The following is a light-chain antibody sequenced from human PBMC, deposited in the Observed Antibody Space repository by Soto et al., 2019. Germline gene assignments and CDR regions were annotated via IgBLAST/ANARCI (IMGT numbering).Light chain of an antibody. Sequence: QSVLTQPPSASGTPGQRVTISCSGSSSNIGSNTVNWYQQLPGTAPKLLIYSNNQQPTGVPYRFSGSKSGTSASLAISGLQSEDEADYYCAAWDDSLNGPGYVFGTGTKLTVL. V-gene: IGLV1-44*01. CDR3: AAWDDSLNGPGYV. J-gene: IGLJ1*01. CDR1: SSNIGSNT. CDR2: SNN.